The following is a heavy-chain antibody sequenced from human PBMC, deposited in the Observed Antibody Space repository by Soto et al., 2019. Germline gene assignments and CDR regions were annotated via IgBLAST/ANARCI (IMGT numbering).Heavy chain of an antibody. Sequence: QVQLQESGPGLVKPSQTLSLTCTVSGGSISSGGYYWSWIRQHPGKGLEWIGYIYYSGSTYYNPSLTSRVTLSVATSKNQFSLKLSSVTAAATAGYYCATKWLRYSSSWYYGMDVWGQGTTVTVSS. CDR2: IYYSGST. D-gene: IGHD6-13*01. J-gene: IGHJ6*02. V-gene: IGHV4-31*03. CDR1: GGSISSGGYY. CDR3: ATKWLRYSSSWYYGMDV.